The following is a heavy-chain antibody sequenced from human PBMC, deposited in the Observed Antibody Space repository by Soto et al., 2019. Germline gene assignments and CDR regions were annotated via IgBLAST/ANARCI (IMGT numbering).Heavy chain of an antibody. D-gene: IGHD6-19*01. Sequence: SETLSLTCSVSGADINTYSWTWIRQPAGKGLEWIGRIYTSAGINYNPSLRGRVTLSVDTSTNQVSLKLASVTAADTAVYYCARDREAGYNFYYGMDVWGQGTTVTVSS. CDR3: ARDREAGYNFYYGMDV. CDR2: IYTSAGI. V-gene: IGHV4-4*07. J-gene: IGHJ6*02. CDR1: GADINTYS.